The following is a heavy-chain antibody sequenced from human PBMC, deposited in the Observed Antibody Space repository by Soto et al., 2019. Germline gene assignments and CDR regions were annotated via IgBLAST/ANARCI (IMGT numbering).Heavy chain of an antibody. J-gene: IGHJ4*02. Sequence: SETLSLTCSVSGGSISTVGHYWTWIRQPPGKGLEWIGSIYHTGSTYYSKSLRSRLTMSVDTSKSQFSLRLSSVTAADTAVYYCARGGQDFWSGPFDYWGRGALVTVSS. D-gene: IGHD3-3*01. V-gene: IGHV4-31*03. CDR1: GGSISTVGHY. CDR2: IYHTGST. CDR3: ARGGQDFWSGPFDY.